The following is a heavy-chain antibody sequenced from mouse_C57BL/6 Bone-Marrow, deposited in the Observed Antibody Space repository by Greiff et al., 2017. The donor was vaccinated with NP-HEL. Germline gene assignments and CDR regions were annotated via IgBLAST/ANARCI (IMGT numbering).Heavy chain of an antibody. CDR2: IYPGSGST. J-gene: IGHJ4*01. Sequence: QVQLKQPGAELVKPGASVKMSCKASGYTFTSYWITWVKQRPGQGLEWIGDIYPGSGSTNYNEKFKSKATLTVDTSSSTAYMQLSSLTSEDSAVYYCARPSLLPSGAMDYWGQGTSVTVSS. CDR3: ARPSLLPSGAMDY. V-gene: IGHV1-55*01. CDR1: GYTFTSYW. D-gene: IGHD1-1*01.